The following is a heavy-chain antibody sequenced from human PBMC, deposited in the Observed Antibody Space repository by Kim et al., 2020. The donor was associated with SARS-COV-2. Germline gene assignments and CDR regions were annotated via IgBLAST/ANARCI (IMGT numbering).Heavy chain of an antibody. CDR1: GFTLSERY. CDR2: LRNKANGDTT. V-gene: IGHV3-72*01. CDR3: ARDGAKWDWYL. D-gene: IGHD1-26*01. Sequence: GGSLRLSCAVSGFTLSERYMDWVRQAPGKGLEWVARLRNKANGDTTDYAASVKGRFTISRDDSKNELYLQMNSLKNEDTAIYYCARDGAKWDWYLWGQGT. J-gene: IGHJ5*02.